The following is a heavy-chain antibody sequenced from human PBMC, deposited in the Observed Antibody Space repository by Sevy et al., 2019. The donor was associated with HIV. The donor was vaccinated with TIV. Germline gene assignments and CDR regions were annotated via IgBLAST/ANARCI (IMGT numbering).Heavy chain of an antibody. Sequence: SETLSLTCTVSGDSISSYYWSWIRQPPGKGLEWIGYIYYSGSTNDNPSLKSRVAISKDTSKNQFSLKLSSVTAADTAVYYCARALQDYYYGMDVWGQGTTVTVSS. CDR3: ARALQDYYYGMDV. CDR1: GDSISSYY. CDR2: IYYSGST. J-gene: IGHJ6*02. V-gene: IGHV4-59*01.